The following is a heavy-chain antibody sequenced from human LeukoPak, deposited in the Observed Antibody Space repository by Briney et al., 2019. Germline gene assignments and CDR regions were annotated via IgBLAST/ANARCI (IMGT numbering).Heavy chain of an antibody. Sequence: GGPLRLSCAASGFTFSSYSMNWVGQAPGKGLEWVSYISSSSITIYYADSVKGRFTISRDNAKNSLYLQMNSLRAEDTAVYYCARGPPRGYYGSGSYYKLGMDVWGKGTTVTVSS. V-gene: IGHV3-48*01. CDR2: ISSSSITI. CDR1: GFTFSSYS. D-gene: IGHD3-10*01. J-gene: IGHJ6*04. CDR3: ARGPPRGYYGSGSYYKLGMDV.